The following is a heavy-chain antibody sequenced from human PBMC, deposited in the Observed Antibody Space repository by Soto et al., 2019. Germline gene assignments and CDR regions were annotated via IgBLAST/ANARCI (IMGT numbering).Heavy chain of an antibody. CDR1: GFTFSSND. Sequence: EVQLVESGGGLIQPGGSLRLCYAASGFTFSSNDMNWVRQAPGKGLEWVSLIYSGGSTYYADSVKGRFTISRDNSKNTLYLQMSSLRAEDTAVYYCATRPLLPGAPWGQGTMVTVSS. CDR3: ATRPLLPGAP. J-gene: IGHJ3*01. V-gene: IGHV3-53*01. CDR2: IYSGGST. D-gene: IGHD3-22*01.